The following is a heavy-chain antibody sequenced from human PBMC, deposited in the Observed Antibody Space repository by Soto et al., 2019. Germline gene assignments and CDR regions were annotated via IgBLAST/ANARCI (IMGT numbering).Heavy chain of an antibody. Sequence: QVQLQESGPGLVKPSGTLSLPCAVSGGSISSSNWWSWVRQPPGKGLEWLGELSHSGSTNYNPSLNSRVTISVDKSKNQYSLKLSSVTAADTAVYYCAVSGDYYDSSGYRAIDYWAQGTLVTVSS. CDR1: GGSISSSNW. J-gene: IGHJ4*02. D-gene: IGHD3-22*01. CDR2: LSHSGST. CDR3: AVSGDYYDSSGYRAIDY. V-gene: IGHV4-4*02.